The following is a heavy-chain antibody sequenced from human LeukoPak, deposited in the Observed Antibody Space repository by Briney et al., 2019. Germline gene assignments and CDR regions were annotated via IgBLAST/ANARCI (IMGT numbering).Heavy chain of an antibody. CDR3: ATLHSSGYPIKGVYCYXGMDV. D-gene: IGHD3-22*01. CDR2: IYYSGSS. Sequence: SETLSLTCTVSGGSISSYYWSWIRQPPGKGLEWIGYIYYSGSSNYNPSLKSRVTISVDTSKNQFSLKLSSVTAADTAVYYCATLHSSGYPIKGVYCYXGMDVWGQGTTVTVSS. V-gene: IGHV4-59*08. CDR1: GGSISSYY. J-gene: IGHJ6*02.